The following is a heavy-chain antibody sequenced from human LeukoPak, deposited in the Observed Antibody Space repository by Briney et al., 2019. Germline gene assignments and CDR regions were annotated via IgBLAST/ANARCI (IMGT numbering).Heavy chain of an antibody. D-gene: IGHD1-14*01. CDR2: IYSGGNT. CDR3: VRNRVTTGRYWYFDL. V-gene: IGHV3-53*01. Sequence: PGGSLRLSCAASGFTVSTNYMSWVRQAPGKGLEGVSVIYSGGNTYYADSVKGRFTISRDSSQDTLSLQMNSLRAEDTAVYYCVRNRVTTGRYWYFDLWGRGTLVTVYS. J-gene: IGHJ2*01. CDR1: GFTVSTNY.